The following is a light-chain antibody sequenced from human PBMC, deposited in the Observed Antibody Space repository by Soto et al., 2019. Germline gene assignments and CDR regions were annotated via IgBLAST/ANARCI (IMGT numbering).Light chain of an antibody. CDR2: GAS. CDR3: QQYGSSPRT. V-gene: IGKV3-20*01. J-gene: IGKJ1*01. CDR1: QSISSSY. Sequence: IGLTQSPGTLSLTPGERGTLSCRASQSISSSYLAWYQQKPGQAPRLLIYGASRRATGIADRFSGSGSGTDFTLTISRLDPEDFAVYYCQQYGSSPRTFGQRSKVDIK.